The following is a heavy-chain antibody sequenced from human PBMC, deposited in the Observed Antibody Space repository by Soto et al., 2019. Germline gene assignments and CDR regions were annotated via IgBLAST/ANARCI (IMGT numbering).Heavy chain of an antibody. CDR1: GGSMSNGDYY. V-gene: IGHV4-31*03. Sequence: SETLSLTCTVTGGSMSNGDYYWTWIRQHPGKGLEWIGYINYRGSLYYNPSLKSRVSMSVVTSKNQFSLNLSSVTAADTAVYYCARELPQRQGRNMDVWGQGTTVTVSS. D-gene: IGHD1-1*01. CDR3: ARELPQRQGRNMDV. J-gene: IGHJ6*02. CDR2: INYRGSL.